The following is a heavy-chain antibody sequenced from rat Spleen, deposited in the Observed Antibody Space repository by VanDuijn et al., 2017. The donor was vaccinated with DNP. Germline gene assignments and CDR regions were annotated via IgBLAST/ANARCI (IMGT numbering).Heavy chain of an antibody. CDR1: GFTFSDYG. Sequence: EVQLVESGGGLVQPGNSLKLSCAVSGFTFSDYGMAWVRQSPKKGLEWVASIRYDGGSTDYRDSVKGRFTISRDNAKSSLYLQMDSLRSEDTATYFCATHDWQGWGQGVMVTVSS. D-gene: IGHD1-7*01. V-gene: IGHV5S10*01. J-gene: IGHJ2*01. CDR3: ATHDWQG. CDR2: IRYDGGST.